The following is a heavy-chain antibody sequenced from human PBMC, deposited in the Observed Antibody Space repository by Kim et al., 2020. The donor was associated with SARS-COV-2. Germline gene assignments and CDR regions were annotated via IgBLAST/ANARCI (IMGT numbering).Heavy chain of an antibody. Sequence: SVKVSCKASGGTFSSYAISWVRQAPGQGLEWMGGIIPIFSTANYAQKFQGRVTITADESTSTAYMELSSLRSEDTAVYYCARGPGIAAADFDYWGQGTLVTVSS. D-gene: IGHD6-13*01. CDR3: ARGPGIAAADFDY. V-gene: IGHV1-69*13. CDR1: GGTFSSYA. J-gene: IGHJ4*02. CDR2: IIPIFSTA.